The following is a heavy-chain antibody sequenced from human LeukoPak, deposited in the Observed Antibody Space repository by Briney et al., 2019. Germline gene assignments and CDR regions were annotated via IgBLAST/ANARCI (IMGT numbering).Heavy chain of an antibody. J-gene: IGHJ4*02. V-gene: IGHV4-38-2*02. CDR3: ARDSGSNHSFDY. Sequence: PSETLSLTCTVSGYSISSGYYWGWIRQPPGKGLEWIGSIYHSGSTYYNPSLKSRVTISVDTSKNQFSLKLSSVTAADTAVYYCARDSGSNHSFDYWGQGTLVTVPS. CDR1: GYSISSGYY. CDR2: IYHSGST. D-gene: IGHD1-26*01.